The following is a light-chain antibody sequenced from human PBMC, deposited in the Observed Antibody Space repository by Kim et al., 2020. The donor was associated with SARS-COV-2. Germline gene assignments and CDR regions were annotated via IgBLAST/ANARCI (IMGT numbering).Light chain of an antibody. Sequence: EIQMTQSPSTLSASVGDRVTITCRASQRISSSLAWYQQKPGKAPSLLIYEASSLESGVPSRFSGTGSGTDFTLTISSLQPDDFATYYCQHYDNYSQTFGPGTKVDIK. CDR2: EAS. J-gene: IGKJ1*01. CDR1: QRISSS. V-gene: IGKV1-5*01. CDR3: QHYDNYSQT.